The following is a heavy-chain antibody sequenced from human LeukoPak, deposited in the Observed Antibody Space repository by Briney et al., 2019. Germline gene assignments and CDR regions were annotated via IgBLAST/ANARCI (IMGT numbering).Heavy chain of an antibody. J-gene: IGHJ4*02. D-gene: IGHD6-6*01. Sequence: ASVKVSCKASGYTFTSYAMHWVRQAPGQRLEWMGWINAGNGNTKYSQKFQGRVTMTRDTSTSTVYMELSSLRSEDTAVYYCARSIAEGENDYWGQGTLVTVSS. CDR3: ARSIAEGENDY. V-gene: IGHV1-3*01. CDR1: GYTFTSYA. CDR2: INAGNGNT.